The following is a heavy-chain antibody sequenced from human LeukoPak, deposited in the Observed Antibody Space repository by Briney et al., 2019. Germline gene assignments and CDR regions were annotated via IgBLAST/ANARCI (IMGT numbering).Heavy chain of an antibody. J-gene: IGHJ4*02. Sequence: GRSLRLSCAASGFTFSSYAMHWVRQAPGKGLEWVAVISYDGSNKYYADSVKGRFTISRDNSKNTLYLQMNSLRVEDTAVYYCARDLAVAGTVGFDYWGQGTLVTVSS. CDR2: ISYDGSNK. V-gene: IGHV3-30-3*01. D-gene: IGHD6-19*01. CDR3: ARDLAVAGTVGFDY. CDR1: GFTFSSYA.